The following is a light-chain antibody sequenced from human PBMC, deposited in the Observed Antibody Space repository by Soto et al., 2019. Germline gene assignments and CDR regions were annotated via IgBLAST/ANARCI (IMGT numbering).Light chain of an antibody. J-gene: IGLJ6*01. CDR2: DVS. V-gene: IGLV2-11*01. CDR1: ISDVGGYNY. CDR3: RRHTRSLHG. Sequence: TISCTGTISDVGGYNYVSWYPQHPGKAPKLMIYDVSKRPSGVPDRFSGSKSGNTASLTISGLQDEDVVFSSRRRHTRSLHGFG.